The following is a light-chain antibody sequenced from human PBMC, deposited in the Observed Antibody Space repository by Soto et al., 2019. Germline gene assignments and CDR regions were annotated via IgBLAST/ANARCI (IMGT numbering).Light chain of an antibody. CDR1: QSTKNY. J-gene: IGKJ5*01. V-gene: IGKV1-39*01. Sequence: DIQMTQSPSSLSAAIGDRVTITCRASQSTKNYLNWYQHKPGAAPKPLIFGASNLESGVPSRFSSSESGTHFTLSISSLQPEDFATYYCQQGSTTTPITSRTGTRLEIK. CDR3: QQGSTTTPIT. CDR2: GAS.